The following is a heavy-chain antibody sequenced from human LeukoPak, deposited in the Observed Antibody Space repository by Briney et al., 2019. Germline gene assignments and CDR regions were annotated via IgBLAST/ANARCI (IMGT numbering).Heavy chain of an antibody. D-gene: IGHD4-17*01. Sequence: GRSLRLSCAAYGLTFSSYAMHWARQPPAKGLEWVEVISYDGSNKYYTDSVKGRFTISRHNSKNTLYLQMNSLRAEDTAVYYCARVAMTTVTTDAFDIWGQGTMVTVSS. CDR1: GLTFSSYA. CDR3: ARVAMTTVTTDAFDI. V-gene: IGHV3-30*04. CDR2: ISYDGSNK. J-gene: IGHJ3*02.